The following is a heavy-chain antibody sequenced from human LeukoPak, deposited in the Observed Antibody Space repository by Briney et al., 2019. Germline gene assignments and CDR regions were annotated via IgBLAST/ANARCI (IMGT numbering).Heavy chain of an antibody. CDR1: GLTFGNYG. CDR3: AEVESSYCRI. J-gene: IGHJ4*02. Sequence: GGSLRLSCVASGLTFGNYGMNWVRQAPGKGLERVSSIGGSGSTTYYADSVRGRFTISRDNSKNSMYLQMSSLRAEDTAIYYCAEVESSYCRIWGQGTLVTVSS. CDR2: IGGSGSTT. D-gene: IGHD3-10*01. V-gene: IGHV3-23*01.